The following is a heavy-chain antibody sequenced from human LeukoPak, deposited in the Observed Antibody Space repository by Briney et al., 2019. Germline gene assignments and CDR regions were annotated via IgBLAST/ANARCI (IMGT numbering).Heavy chain of an antibody. V-gene: IGHV3-7*01. J-gene: IGHJ4*02. D-gene: IGHD2-15*01. Sequence: GGSLRHSCAASGFTFTNSWMAWVRQAPGKGLEWVANIKQDGSTKHYADSLQGRFTICRDNPKNSLYPQMQSLGADDTAVYYCARDSDGSLDYWGQGLLVTVAS. CDR1: GFTFTNSW. CDR2: IKQDGSTK. CDR3: ARDSDGSLDY.